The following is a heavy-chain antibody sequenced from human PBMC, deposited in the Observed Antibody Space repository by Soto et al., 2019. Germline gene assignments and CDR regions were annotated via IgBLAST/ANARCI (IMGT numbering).Heavy chain of an antibody. D-gene: IGHD3-3*01. CDR2: IKSTDDGETT. Sequence: EVQLAESGGDLVRPGGSLRLSCAASGLNFREAWMAWVRQAPGKGPEWVGRIKSTDDGETTDYAIAVKGRFTISRDDAKNMLFLQMNSLKIEDTALYYCTTDDIWSNFDFYWGQGTLVTVSS. V-gene: IGHV3-15*01. J-gene: IGHJ4*02. CDR3: TTDDIWSNFDFY. CDR1: GLNFREAW.